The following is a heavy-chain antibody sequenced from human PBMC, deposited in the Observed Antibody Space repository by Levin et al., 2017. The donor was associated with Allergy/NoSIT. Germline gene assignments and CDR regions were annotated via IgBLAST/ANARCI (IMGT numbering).Heavy chain of an antibody. Sequence: SQTLSLTCIVSGGSMSSSNCYWGWIRQPPGKGLEWIGNICYTGRTYYNSSLKSRVTISVDTSKNQFSLKLTSVTAADTAMYYCARDTFAFDYWGQGTLVTVSS. CDR3: ARDTFAFDY. CDR2: ICYTGRT. CDR1: GGSMSSSNCY. J-gene: IGHJ4*02. V-gene: IGHV4-39*07. D-gene: IGHD3-3*02.